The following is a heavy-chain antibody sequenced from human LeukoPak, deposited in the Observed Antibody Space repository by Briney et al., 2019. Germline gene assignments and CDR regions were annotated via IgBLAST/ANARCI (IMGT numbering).Heavy chain of an antibody. CDR2: INSDGSNT. D-gene: IGHD3-10*01. J-gene: IGHJ3*02. CDR1: GFTFSSYG. CDR3: AREVLNAFDI. Sequence: GGSLRLSCAASGFTFSSYGMHWVRQAPGKGLMWVSRINSDGSNTRYGDSVKGRFTISRDNAKNMLYLQMSSLRVEDTAIYYCAREVLNAFDIWGQGTLVTVSS. V-gene: IGHV3-74*01.